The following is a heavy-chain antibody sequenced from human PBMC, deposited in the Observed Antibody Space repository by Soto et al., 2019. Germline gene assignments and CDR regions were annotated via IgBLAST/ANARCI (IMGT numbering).Heavy chain of an antibody. CDR2: IYPGDSDT. Sequence: GESLKISCKVSGYNFATYWIAWVRQMPGKCLEWMGIIYPGDSDTRYSPSFQGQVTISADKSISTAYVQWTSLKASDTAMYYCATPGPLFGGNSLAPYDYWGQGTLVTVSS. V-gene: IGHV5-51*01. CDR3: ATPGPLFGGNSLAPYDY. D-gene: IGHD2-21*02. J-gene: IGHJ4*02. CDR1: GYNFATYW.